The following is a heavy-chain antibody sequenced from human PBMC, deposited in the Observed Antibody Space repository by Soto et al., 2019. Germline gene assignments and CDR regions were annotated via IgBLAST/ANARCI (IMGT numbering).Heavy chain of an antibody. V-gene: IGHV4-30-2*01. CDR2: TYHSGST. D-gene: IGHD4-17*01. CDR1: GGPISSGGYS. Sequence: PSETLSLTCAVSGGPISSGGYSWSWIRQPPGKGLEWIGYTYHSGSTYYNPSLKSRVTISVDRSKNQFSLKLSSVTAADTAVYYCARVHYGDYRMDYWGQGTLVAVSS. J-gene: IGHJ4*02. CDR3: ARVHYGDYRMDY.